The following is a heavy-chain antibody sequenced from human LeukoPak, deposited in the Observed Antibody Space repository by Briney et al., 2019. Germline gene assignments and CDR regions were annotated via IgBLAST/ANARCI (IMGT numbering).Heavy chain of an antibody. CDR3: ARERWELLQDYYYYGMDV. CDR2: ISYDGSNK. Sequence: GGSLRLSCAASGFTFSSYAMHWVRQAPGEGLEWVAVISYDGSNKYYADSVKGRFTISRDNSKNTLYLQMNSLRAEDTAVYYCARERWELLQDYYYYGMDVWGQGTTVTVSS. J-gene: IGHJ6*02. V-gene: IGHV3-30-3*01. CDR1: GFTFSSYA. D-gene: IGHD1-26*01.